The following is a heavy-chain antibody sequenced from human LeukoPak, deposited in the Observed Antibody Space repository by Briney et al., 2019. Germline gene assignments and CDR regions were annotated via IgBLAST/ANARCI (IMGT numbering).Heavy chain of an antibody. V-gene: IGHV1-2*02. Sequence: GASVKVSCKASGYTFTGYFVHWVRQAPGQGLEWMGWINPNSGDTTYAQKFQGRVTMTRDTSSSRAYMDLNRLTSDDTAVYYCARRQYSGTYVLDYWGQGTLVTVSS. CDR1: GYTFTGYF. CDR2: INPNSGDT. CDR3: ARRQYSGTYVLDY. J-gene: IGHJ4*02. D-gene: IGHD1-26*01.